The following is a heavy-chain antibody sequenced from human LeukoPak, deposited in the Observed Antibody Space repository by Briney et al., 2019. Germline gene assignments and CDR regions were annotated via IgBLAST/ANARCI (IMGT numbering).Heavy chain of an antibody. D-gene: IGHD3-3*01. CDR3: TRYDSSRFDP. CDR2: ISYDGSKK. Sequence: PGRSLRLSCAASGFTYSSYGMHWVRQAPGKGLEWVAGISYDGSKKHYEDSVKGRFTISRDNSRNTVDLQMNSLGDDDTAVYHCTRYDSSRFDPWGQGTAVIVSS. V-gene: IGHV3-30*03. CDR1: GFTYSSYG. J-gene: IGHJ5*02.